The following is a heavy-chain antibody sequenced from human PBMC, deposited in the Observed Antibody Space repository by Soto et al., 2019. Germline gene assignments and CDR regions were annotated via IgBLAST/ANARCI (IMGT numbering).Heavy chain of an antibody. Sequence: QVQLVQSGAEVKKPGASVKVSCKASGYTFTSYDINWVRQATGQGLEWMGWMNPNSGNTGYAQKFQGRVTMTRNTSISTAYMELSSLRSEDTAVYYFARDGDVVVPDAFDIWGQGTMVTVSS. J-gene: IGHJ3*02. CDR3: ARDGDVVVPDAFDI. D-gene: IGHD2-2*01. CDR2: MNPNSGNT. CDR1: GYTFTSYD. V-gene: IGHV1-8*01.